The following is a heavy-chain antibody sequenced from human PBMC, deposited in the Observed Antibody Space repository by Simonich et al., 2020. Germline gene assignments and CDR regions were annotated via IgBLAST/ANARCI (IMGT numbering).Heavy chain of an antibody. V-gene: IGHV1-2*02. CDR1: GYTFTGYY. J-gene: IGHJ4*02. CDR3: ARSSDLLNWNDGPYY. D-gene: IGHD1-1*01. Sequence: QVQLVQSGAEVKKPGASVKVSCKASGYTFTGYYMHWVRQALGQGLEWMGWMNPNSGGTNYAQNVQGRVTMTRDTSISTAYMELSRLRSDDTAVYYCARSSDLLNWNDGPYYWGQGTLVTVSS. CDR2: MNPNSGGT.